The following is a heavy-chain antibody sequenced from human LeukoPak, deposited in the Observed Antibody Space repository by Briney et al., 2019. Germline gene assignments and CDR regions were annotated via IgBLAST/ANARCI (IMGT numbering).Heavy chain of an antibody. J-gene: IGHJ4*02. CDR2: INSDGSST. D-gene: IGHD1-26*01. CDR3: ARGRSYFSYFEY. V-gene: IGHV3-74*01. Sequence: PGGSLRLSCAVSGFTFSSYWMHWVRQAPGKGLVWVSRINSDGSSTTYADSVKGRFTISRDNAKNTLYLQMNSLRAEDTAVYYCARGRSYFSYFEYWGQGTLVTVSS. CDR1: GFTFSSYW.